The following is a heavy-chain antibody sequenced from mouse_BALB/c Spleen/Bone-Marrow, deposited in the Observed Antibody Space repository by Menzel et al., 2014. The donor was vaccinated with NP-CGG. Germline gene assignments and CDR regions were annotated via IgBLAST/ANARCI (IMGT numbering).Heavy chain of an antibody. D-gene: IGHD2-4*01. CDR3: VRPYDYGTWFAY. Sequence: EVMLVESGGDLVKPGGSLKLSCAASGFTFSTYGMSWVRQTPDKRLEWVAAISNGGIYTYYPDTVKGRFTISRDNAKNTLYLQMSSLKSEDTAMYYCVRPYDYGTWFAYWGQGTLVTVSA. CDR1: GFTFSTYG. V-gene: IGHV5-6*01. J-gene: IGHJ3*01. CDR2: ISNGGIYT.